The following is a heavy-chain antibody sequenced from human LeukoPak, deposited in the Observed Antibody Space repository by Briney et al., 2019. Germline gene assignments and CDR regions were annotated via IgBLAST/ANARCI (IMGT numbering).Heavy chain of an antibody. CDR2: IRNEANSYTT. CDR3: TISAIYHFDY. CDR1: GLTFSDHY. Sequence: PGGSLRLSCAASGLTFSDHYMDWVRQAPGKGLEWVGRIRNEANSYTTEYAASVKGRFTISRDDSKNSLYVQMNSLKSEDTAVYYCTISAIYHFDYWGQGTLVTVSS. D-gene: IGHD2-2*02. V-gene: IGHV3-72*01. J-gene: IGHJ4*02.